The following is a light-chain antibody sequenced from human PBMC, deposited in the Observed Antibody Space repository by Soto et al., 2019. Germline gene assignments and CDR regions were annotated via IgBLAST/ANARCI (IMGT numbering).Light chain of an antibody. CDR3: QSYDNSLGGSV. CDR1: SSNIGGGFE. CDR2: GDN. J-gene: IGLJ2*01. V-gene: IGLV1-40*01. Sequence: VLTQPPSVSGAPGQRVTISCSGSSSNIGGGFEVHWYQQLPGTAPKLLTYGDNQRPSGVPDRFSGSKSGTSVSLAISGLQAEDEADYYCQSYDNSLGGSVFGGGTKLTVL.